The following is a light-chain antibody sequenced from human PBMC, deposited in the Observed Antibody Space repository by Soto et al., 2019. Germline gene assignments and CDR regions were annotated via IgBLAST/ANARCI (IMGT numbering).Light chain of an antibody. Sequence: QSALTQPASVSGSPGQSITISCTGTSSDVGSYKLVSWYQQHPGKAPKLMISEVSKRPSGISDRFSGPKSGSTASLTISGLQDEDEADYYCCSYAGTSTHTVFGGGTQLTVL. CDR2: EVS. CDR1: SSDVGSYKL. CDR3: CSYAGTSTHTV. J-gene: IGLJ7*01. V-gene: IGLV2-23*02.